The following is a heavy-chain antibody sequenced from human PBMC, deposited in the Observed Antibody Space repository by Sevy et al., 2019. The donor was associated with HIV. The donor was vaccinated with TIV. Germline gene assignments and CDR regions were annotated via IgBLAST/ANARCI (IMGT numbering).Heavy chain of an antibody. J-gene: IGHJ4*02. CDR1: GFTFTLYA. CDR2: ISYSGTNK. Sequence: GGSLRLSCAASGFTFTLYAIHWVRQAPGKGLEWVALISYSGTNKYYAESVKGRFTISGDDSKNTTYLKMNNLRTDDTAVYYCASVAVEYCTDDCYHRFDYWGQGTPVTVSS. CDR3: ASVAVEYCTDDCYHRFDY. V-gene: IGHV3-30-3*01. D-gene: IGHD2-21*02.